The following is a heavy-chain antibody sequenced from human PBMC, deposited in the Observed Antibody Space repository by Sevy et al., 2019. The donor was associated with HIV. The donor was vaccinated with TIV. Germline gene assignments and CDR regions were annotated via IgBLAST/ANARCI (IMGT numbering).Heavy chain of an antibody. J-gene: IGHJ4*02. V-gene: IGHV3-30-3*01. CDR3: ARDYSRSFEY. Sequence: GGSLRLSCAASGFTFRSYAMHWDRQAPGKGLEWVAVISDDGSNKYYADTVKDRLTISRDNSKNTLYVQMNSLRAEDTAVYYCARDYSRSFEYWGQGTLVTVSS. CDR1: GFTFRSYA. D-gene: IGHD6-13*01. CDR2: ISDDGSNK.